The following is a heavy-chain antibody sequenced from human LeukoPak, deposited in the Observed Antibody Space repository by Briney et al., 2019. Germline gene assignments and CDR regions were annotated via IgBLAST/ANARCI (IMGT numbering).Heavy chain of an antibody. J-gene: IGHJ6*02. CDR3: ARSCSSTSCYQRGMDV. Sequence: GGSLRLSCAASGFTFSRYWMSWVRQAPGKGLEWVANIKQDRSEKYYVDSVKGRFTISRDNAKNSLYLQMNSLRAEDTAVYYCARSCSSTSCYQRGMDVWGQGTTVTVSS. CDR2: IKQDRSEK. D-gene: IGHD2-2*01. V-gene: IGHV3-7*01. CDR1: GFTFSRYW.